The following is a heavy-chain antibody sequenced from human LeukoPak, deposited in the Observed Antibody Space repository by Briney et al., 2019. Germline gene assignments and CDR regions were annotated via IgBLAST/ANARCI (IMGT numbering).Heavy chain of an antibody. D-gene: IGHD5-12*01. CDR1: GFTFSSYA. V-gene: IGHV3-23*01. Sequence: HPGGSLRLSCAASGFTFSSYAMSWVRRAPGKGLEWVSVISGSGDSTYYADSVRGRFTISRDNSKNTLYLQMNSLRAEDTAVYYCARESSMGGYDFDYWGQGTLVTVSS. CDR3: ARESSMGGYDFDY. J-gene: IGHJ4*02. CDR2: ISGSGDST.